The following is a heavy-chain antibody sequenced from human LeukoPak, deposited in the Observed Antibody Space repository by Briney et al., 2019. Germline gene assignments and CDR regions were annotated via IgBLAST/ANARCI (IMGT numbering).Heavy chain of an antibody. D-gene: IGHD3-10*01. J-gene: IGHJ3*02. CDR2: IHSSGKT. CDR1: GGSIISYY. CDR3: AKSNGYGLIDI. V-gene: IGHV4-59*12. Sequence: SETLSLTCTVSGGSIISYYWSWIRQSPGKGLEWIGYIHSSGKTNYNPSFKSRVTISVDTSKNQFSLKLNSVTAADTAVYYCAKSNGYGLIDIWGQGTMVTVSS.